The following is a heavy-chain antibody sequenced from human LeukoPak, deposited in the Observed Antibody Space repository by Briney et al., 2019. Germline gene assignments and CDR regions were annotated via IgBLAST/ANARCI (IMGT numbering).Heavy chain of an antibody. V-gene: IGHV1-2*02. CDR3: SRDRPVDADDYYGFYFFDY. D-gene: IGHD3-10*01. CDR1: GYTFTGYY. CDR2: INPKSGGT. J-gene: IGHJ4*02. Sequence: ASVKVSCKASGYTFTGYYMHWVRQAPGQGLEWMGWINPKSGGTNHAQKFQGRVTMTRDTSISTAYMELSRLRSDDTAVYYCSRDRPVDADDYYGFYFFDYWGRGTLVTVSS.